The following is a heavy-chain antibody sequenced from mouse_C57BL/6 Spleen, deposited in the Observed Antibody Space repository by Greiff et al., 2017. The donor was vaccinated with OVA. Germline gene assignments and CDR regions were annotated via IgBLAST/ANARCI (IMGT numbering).Heavy chain of an antibody. J-gene: IGHJ4*01. Sequence: QVQLQQSGPELVKPGASVKISCKASGYAFSSSWMNWVKQRPGKGLEWIGRIYPGDGDTNYNGKFKGKATLTADKSSSTAYMQLSSLTSEDSAVYFCARGAAQAKGYAMDYWGQGTSVTVSS. CDR3: ARGAAQAKGYAMDY. V-gene: IGHV1-82*01. CDR1: GYAFSSSW. CDR2: IYPGDGDT. D-gene: IGHD3-2*02.